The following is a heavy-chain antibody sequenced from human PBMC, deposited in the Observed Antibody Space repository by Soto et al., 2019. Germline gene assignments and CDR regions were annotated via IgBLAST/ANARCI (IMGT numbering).Heavy chain of an antibody. CDR1: GFTVSSHY. D-gene: IGHD6-19*01. J-gene: IGHJ3*02. CDR2: IYSGGSYI. V-gene: IGHV3-66*01. Sequence: GGSLRLSWAASGFTVSSHYVSRVRQAPGKGLEWVSVIYSGGSYIFYADSVKGRFTISRDNSKNTLYLEMNSLRAEETAVYFCARDTGYSSGHALDIWGQGTMVTVSS. CDR3: ARDTGYSSGHALDI.